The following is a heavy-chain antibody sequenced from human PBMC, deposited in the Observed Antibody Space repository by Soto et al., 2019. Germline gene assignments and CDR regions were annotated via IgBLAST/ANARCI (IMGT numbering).Heavy chain of an antibody. D-gene: IGHD1-26*01. Sequence: ASVKVSGKASGYTFTSYGISWVRQAPGQGLEWMGWISAYNGNTNYAQKLQGRVTMTTDTSTSPAYMELRSLRSDDTAVYYCAREEQKNYYYGMDVWGQGTTVTVSS. J-gene: IGHJ6*02. V-gene: IGHV1-18*04. CDR2: ISAYNGNT. CDR3: AREEQKNYYYGMDV. CDR1: GYTFTSYG.